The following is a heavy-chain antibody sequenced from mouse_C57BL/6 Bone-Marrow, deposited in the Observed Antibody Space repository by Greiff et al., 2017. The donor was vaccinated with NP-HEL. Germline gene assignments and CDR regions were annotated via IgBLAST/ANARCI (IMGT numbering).Heavy chain of an antibody. CDR3: ARLGAYYSNYGSYYYAMDY. V-gene: IGHV1-72*01. Sequence: VQLQQSGAELVKPGASVKLSCKASGYTFTSYWMHWVKQRPGRGLEWIGRIDPNSGGTKYNEKFKSKATLTVDKPSSTAYMRLSSLTSEDSAVYYCARLGAYYSNYGSYYYAMDYWGQGTSVTVSS. D-gene: IGHD2-5*01. CDR2: IDPNSGGT. CDR1: GYTFTSYW. J-gene: IGHJ4*01.